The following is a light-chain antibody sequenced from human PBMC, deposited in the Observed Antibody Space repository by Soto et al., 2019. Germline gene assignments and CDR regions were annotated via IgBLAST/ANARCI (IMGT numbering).Light chain of an antibody. CDR3: QQSYSTLMYT. CDR1: QSISTY. CDR2: AAS. J-gene: IGKJ2*01. V-gene: IGKV1-39*01. Sequence: DIQMTQSPSSLSASVGDRVTITCRASQSISTYLNWYQQKPGKAPKLLIFAASSLRSGVPSRFSGSGSRTDFTLTISSLQPEDFATYYCQQSYSTLMYTFGQGTKLEVK.